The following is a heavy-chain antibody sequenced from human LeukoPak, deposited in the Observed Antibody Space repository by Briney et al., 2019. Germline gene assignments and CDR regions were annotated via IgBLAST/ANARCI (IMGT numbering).Heavy chain of an antibody. V-gene: IGHV4-61*01. CDR3: ATDYSNFYGMDV. J-gene: IGHJ6*02. Sequence: SETLSLTCTVSGGSVNSGSYFWSWIRQPPGKGVEWIGYIQNSARTNYNPSLESRVTISVDSSKDQFSLRLSPVTAADTAVYYCATDYSNFYGMDVWGQGTTVTVSS. CDR1: GGSVNSGSYF. CDR2: IQNSART. D-gene: IGHD4-11*01.